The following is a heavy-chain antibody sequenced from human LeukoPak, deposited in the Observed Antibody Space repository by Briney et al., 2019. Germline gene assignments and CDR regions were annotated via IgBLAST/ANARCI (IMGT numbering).Heavy chain of an antibody. CDR1: GFTFGTYA. D-gene: IGHD3-10*01. V-gene: IGHV3-23*01. Sequence: GGSLRLSCAASGFTFGTYAMSWVRQAPGKGLEWISAISGSGGSTYYADSVKGRFTISRDNSKNTLYLQMNSLRAEDTAVYYCAKGYHYGSAPYWGMDVWGQGTTVIVSS. CDR2: ISGSGGST. J-gene: IGHJ6*02. CDR3: AKGYHYGSAPYWGMDV.